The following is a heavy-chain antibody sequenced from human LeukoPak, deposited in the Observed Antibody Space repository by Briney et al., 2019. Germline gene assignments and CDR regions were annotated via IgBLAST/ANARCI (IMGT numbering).Heavy chain of an antibody. V-gene: IGHV4-34*01. D-gene: IGHD1-26*01. CDR3: ARRGLYSGSYSLPRGWFDP. CDR1: GGSFSGYY. J-gene: IGHJ5*02. Sequence: SETLSLTCAVYGGSFSGYYWSWIRQPPGKGLEWIGEINHSGSTNYNPSLKSRVTISVDTSKNQFSLKLSSVTAADTAVYYCARRGLYSGSYSLPRGWFDPWGQGTLVTVSS. CDR2: INHSGST.